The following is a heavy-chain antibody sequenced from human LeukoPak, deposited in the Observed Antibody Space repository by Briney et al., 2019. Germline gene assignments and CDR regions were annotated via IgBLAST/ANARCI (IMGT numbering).Heavy chain of an antibody. V-gene: IGHV1-18*01. CDR2: ISAYNGNT. J-gene: IGHJ4*02. D-gene: IGHD5-18*01. CDR3: ARDSPLEGEAMASPIDY. CDR1: GHTFTSYG. Sequence: ASVKVSCKASGHTFTSYGISWVRQAPGQGLEWMGWISAYNGNTNYAQKLQGRVTMTTDTSTSTAYMELRSLRSDDTAVYYCARDSPLEGEAMASPIDYWGQGTLVTVSS.